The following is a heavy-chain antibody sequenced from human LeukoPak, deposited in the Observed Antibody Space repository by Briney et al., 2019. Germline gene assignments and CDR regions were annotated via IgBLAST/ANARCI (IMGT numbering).Heavy chain of an antibody. CDR2: IKPSSGAT. Sequence: GASVKVSCKASGYTFSGHYMHWVRQAPGKGLEWMGWIKPSSGATNYAQKLRGRVTMTRDTSNRTSYMELSRLRSDDTALYYCASCYYDSSGYYYFDYWGQGTLVTVSS. D-gene: IGHD3-22*01. CDR1: GYTFSGHY. V-gene: IGHV1-2*02. CDR3: ASCYYDSSGYYYFDY. J-gene: IGHJ4*02.